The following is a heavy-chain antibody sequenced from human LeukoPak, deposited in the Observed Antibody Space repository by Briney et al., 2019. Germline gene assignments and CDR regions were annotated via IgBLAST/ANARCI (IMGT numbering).Heavy chain of an antibody. Sequence: GGSLRLPCAASGFTFDDYAMHWVRQAPGKGLEWVSGISWNSGSIGYADSVEGRFTISRDNAKNSLYLQMNSLRAEDTALYYCAKVVLGYSYGAHFDYWGQGTLVTVSS. J-gene: IGHJ4*02. D-gene: IGHD5-18*01. CDR2: ISWNSGSI. V-gene: IGHV3-9*01. CDR3: AKVVLGYSYGAHFDY. CDR1: GFTFDDYA.